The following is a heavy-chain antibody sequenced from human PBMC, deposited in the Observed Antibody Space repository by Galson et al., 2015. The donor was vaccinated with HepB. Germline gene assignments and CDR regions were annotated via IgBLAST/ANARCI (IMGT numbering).Heavy chain of an antibody. Sequence: KGLEWVAVIWFDGSNEDYLDSVKGRFTISRDNSQKTLYLQMNSLRAEDTAVYYCAREIKGRWYHFDHWGQGALVTVSS. V-gene: IGHV3-33*01. D-gene: IGHD5-24*01. CDR3: AREIKGRWYHFDH. CDR2: IWFDGSNE. J-gene: IGHJ4*02.